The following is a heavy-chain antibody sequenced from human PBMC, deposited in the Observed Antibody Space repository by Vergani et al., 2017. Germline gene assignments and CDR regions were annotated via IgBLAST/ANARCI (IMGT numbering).Heavy chain of an antibody. CDR1: GGSISSSSYY. D-gene: IGHD6-13*01. Sequence: QLQLQESGPGLVKPSETLSLTCTVSGGSISSSSYYWGWIRQPPGKGREWIGSSYYSGSTYYNQSLKSRVTISVDTSKNQFSLKLSSVTAADTAVYYCARKTHSSSVADWXFDLWGRGTLVTVSS. V-gene: IGHV4-39*01. CDR3: ARKTHSSSVADWXFDL. J-gene: IGHJ2*01. CDR2: SYYSGST.